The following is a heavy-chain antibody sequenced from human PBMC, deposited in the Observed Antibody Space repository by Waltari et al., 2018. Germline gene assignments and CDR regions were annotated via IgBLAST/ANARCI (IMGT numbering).Heavy chain of an antibody. CDR3: ATLSWCHISSPPSDAFDV. D-gene: IGHD2-8*02. CDR1: GGSIRGGGYY. J-gene: IGHJ3*01. Sequence: QVQLQESGPGLVKPSHTLSLTCTVSGGSIRGGGYYWSWIRQSPGKGLEWIGNIHNSGSTSYPRSLKSVVPISVDTSNNQFSLNLTSATAADTAVYYCATLSWCHISSPPSDAFDVWGQGTVVNVSS. CDR2: IHNSGST. V-gene: IGHV4-31*01.